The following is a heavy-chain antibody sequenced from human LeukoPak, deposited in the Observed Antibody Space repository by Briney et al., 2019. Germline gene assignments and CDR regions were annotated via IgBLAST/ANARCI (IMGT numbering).Heavy chain of an antibody. CDR1: GSSISSYY. Sequence: SETLSLTCTVSGSSISSYYWSWIRQPAGEGLEWIGRVYTSGSPNSNPSLQSRVTMSVDTSKNQFSLKLTSVTAADTAVYYCASLVSGSGLTCSSGSCYGNYFDYWGQGILVTVSS. J-gene: IGHJ4*02. CDR3: ASLVSGSGLTCSSGSCYGNYFDY. CDR2: VYTSGSP. V-gene: IGHV4-4*07. D-gene: IGHD2-15*01.